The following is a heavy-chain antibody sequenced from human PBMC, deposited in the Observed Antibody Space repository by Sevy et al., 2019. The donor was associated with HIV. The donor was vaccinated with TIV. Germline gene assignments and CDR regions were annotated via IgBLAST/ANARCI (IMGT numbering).Heavy chain of an antibody. Sequence: GRSLRLSCAASGFTFSGSALHWVRQASGKGLEWVGRIRMKANSYATAYAASVKGRFTISRDDSKNSAYLQMNSLKTEDTAVYYCTTYLGYCRSTSCHYYFDNWGQGTLVTVSS. D-gene: IGHD2-2*03. CDR2: IRMKANSYAT. J-gene: IGHJ4*02. CDR3: TTYLGYCRSTSCHYYFDN. V-gene: IGHV3-73*01. CDR1: GFTFSGSA.